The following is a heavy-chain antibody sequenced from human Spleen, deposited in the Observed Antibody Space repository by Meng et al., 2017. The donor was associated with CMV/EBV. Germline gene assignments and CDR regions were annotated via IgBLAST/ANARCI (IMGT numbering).Heavy chain of an antibody. CDR3: ARGGDYAFDI. CDR1: GGTFSSYA. Sequence: SVKVSCKASGGTFSSYAISWVRQAPGQGLEWMGGIIPIFGTANYAQKFQGRVTITTDESTSTAYMELRSLRSDDTAVYYCARGGDYAFDIWGQGTMVTVSS. J-gene: IGHJ3*02. CDR2: IIPIFGTA. V-gene: IGHV1-69*05. D-gene: IGHD3-10*01.